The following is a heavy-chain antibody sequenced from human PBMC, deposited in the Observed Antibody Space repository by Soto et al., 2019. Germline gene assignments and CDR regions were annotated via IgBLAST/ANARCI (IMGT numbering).Heavy chain of an antibody. V-gene: IGHV3-23*01. CDR3: AKDQGSSWYEIDY. Sequence: PGALKRLCKAAAEFTISNYAVSWVRQTPGKGLEWVSTISGSGGSTYYADSVKGRFTISRDNSKNTLYLQMNSLRAEDTAVYYCAKDQGSSWYEIDYWGQGTLVTVSS. J-gene: IGHJ4*02. CDR1: EFTISNYA. CDR2: ISGSGGST. D-gene: IGHD6-13*01.